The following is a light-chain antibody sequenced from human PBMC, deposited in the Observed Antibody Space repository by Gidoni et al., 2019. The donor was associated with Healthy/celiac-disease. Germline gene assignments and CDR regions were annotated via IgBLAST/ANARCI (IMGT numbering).Light chain of an antibody. J-gene: IGKJ2*01. V-gene: IGKV3-20*01. Sequence: EIVLTQSPGTLSLSPGERATLSCRASQSVSSSYLAWYQQKPGQAPRLLIYGASSRATGIPDRFSGSGSGTDFTLIISRLEPEDFAVYYCQQYGSSPPRYTFXXXTKLEIK. CDR3: QQYGSSPPRYT. CDR1: QSVSSSY. CDR2: GAS.